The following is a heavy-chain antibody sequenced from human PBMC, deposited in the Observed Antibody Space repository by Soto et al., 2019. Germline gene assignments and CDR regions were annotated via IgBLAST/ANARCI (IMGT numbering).Heavy chain of an antibody. D-gene: IGHD2-15*01. V-gene: IGHV3-33*01. CDR1: GFTFSSYA. CDR2: IWFDGSNK. Sequence: GGSLRLFCAASGFTFSSYAIHWVRQAPGKGLEWVAIIWFDGSNKYYADSVKGRFSISRDNSKNTLFLQMDSLRAEDTAVYYCARGQLPAATTYFDFCGQGTMVTVYS. CDR3: ARGQLPAATTYFDF. J-gene: IGHJ4*02.